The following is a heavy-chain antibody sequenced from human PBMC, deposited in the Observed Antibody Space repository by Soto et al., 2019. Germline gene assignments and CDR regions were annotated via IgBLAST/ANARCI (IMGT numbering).Heavy chain of an antibody. V-gene: IGHV1-69*13. J-gene: IGHJ6*02. D-gene: IGHD6-19*01. CDR2: IIPIFGTA. CDR1: GGTFSSYA. CDR3: ARAGESAVAGLYYYYYYGMDV. Sequence: SVKVSCKASGGTFSSYAISWVRQAPGQGLEWMGGIIPIFGTANYAQKFQGRVTITADESTSTAYMELSSLRSEDTAVYYCARAGESAVAGLYYYYYYGMDVWGQGTTVTVSS.